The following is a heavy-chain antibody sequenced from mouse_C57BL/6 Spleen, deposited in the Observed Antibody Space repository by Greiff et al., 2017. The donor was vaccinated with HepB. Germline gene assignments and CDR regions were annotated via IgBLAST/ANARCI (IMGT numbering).Heavy chain of an antibody. D-gene: IGHD1-1*01. CDR1: GYTFTSYT. Sequence: VQLQQSGAELARPGASVKMSCKASGYTFTSYTMHWVKQRPGQGLEWIGYINPSSGYTKYNQKFKDKATLTADKSSSTAYMQLSSLTSEDSAVYYCAREYYYGSSHAMDYWGQGTSVTVSS. CDR3: AREYYYGSSHAMDY. J-gene: IGHJ4*01. V-gene: IGHV1-4*01. CDR2: INPSSGYT.